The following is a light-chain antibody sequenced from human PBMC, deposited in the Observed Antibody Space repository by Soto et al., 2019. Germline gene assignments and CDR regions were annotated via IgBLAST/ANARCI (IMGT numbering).Light chain of an antibody. Sequence: IQLTQSPSSLTASVGDRVTITCRASQGISNYLAWYQQKPGKVPKLLIYAASTLQSGVPSRFSGSGSGTDFTLTISSLQPEDVATYYCQKYNSARWTFGQGTKVGIK. J-gene: IGKJ1*01. CDR3: QKYNSARWT. CDR2: AAS. CDR1: QGISNY. V-gene: IGKV1-27*01.